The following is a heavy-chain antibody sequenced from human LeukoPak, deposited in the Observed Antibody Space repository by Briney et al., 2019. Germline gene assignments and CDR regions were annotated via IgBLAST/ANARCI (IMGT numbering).Heavy chain of an antibody. CDR2: ISGYNGYT. CDR1: GYTFTNYG. J-gene: IGHJ6*02. CDR3: ARGHDIVVVEAARYYGMDV. Sequence: ASVKVSCKASGYTFTNYGVNWVRQAPGQGLEWMAWISGYNGYTKYAEKLQGRVTVTTDTSTSTAYMEVRSLRSDDTAVYYCARGHDIVVVEAARYYGMDVWGQGATVTVSS. D-gene: IGHD2-15*01. V-gene: IGHV1-18*01.